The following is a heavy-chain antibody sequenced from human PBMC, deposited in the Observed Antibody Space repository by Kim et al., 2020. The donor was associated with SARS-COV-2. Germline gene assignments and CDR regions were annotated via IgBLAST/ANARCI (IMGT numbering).Heavy chain of an antibody. CDR2: IKSKTDGGTT. D-gene: IGHD3-10*01. CDR1: GFTFNNAW. Sequence: GGSLRLSCVVSGFTFNNAWMSWVRQAPGKGLEWVGRIKSKTDGGTTDYAATVKGRFTISRDDSKNTLYLQMSSLKTEDTAVYYCTTDWDYYGSGSPGYWGQRTLVTVSS. J-gene: IGHJ4*02. V-gene: IGHV3-15*01. CDR3: TTDWDYYGSGSPGY.